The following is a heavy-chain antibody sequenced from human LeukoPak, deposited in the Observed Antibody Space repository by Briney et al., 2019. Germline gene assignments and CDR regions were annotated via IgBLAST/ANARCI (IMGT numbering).Heavy chain of an antibody. CDR3: ARSGSYYYDAFDI. V-gene: IGHV4-30-4*08. D-gene: IGHD1-26*01. CDR1: GGSISSGDYY. CDR2: IYYRGST. Sequence: SETLSLTCTVSGGSISSGDYYWSWIRQPPGKGLEWIGYIYYRGSTYYNPSLKSRVTISVDTSKNQFSLKLSSVTAADTAVYYCARSGSYYYDAFDIWGQGTMVTVSS. J-gene: IGHJ3*02.